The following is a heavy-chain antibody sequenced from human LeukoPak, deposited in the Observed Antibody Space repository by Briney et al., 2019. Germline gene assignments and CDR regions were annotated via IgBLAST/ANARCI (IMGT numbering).Heavy chain of an antibody. D-gene: IGHD1-14*01. CDR1: GFTFSSYW. J-gene: IGHJ3*02. CDR2: INSDGNST. V-gene: IGHV3-74*01. Sequence: GGSLRLSCAASGFTFSSYWMHWVRQVPGKGLVWVSRINSDGNSTSYADSVKGRFTISRDNAKNTLYVQMNSLRAEDTAVYYCSTGSGHAFHIWGRGTMVTVSS. CDR3: STGSGHAFHI.